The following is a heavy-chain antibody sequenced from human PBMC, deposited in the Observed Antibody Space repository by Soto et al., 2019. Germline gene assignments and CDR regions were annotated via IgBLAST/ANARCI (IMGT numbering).Heavy chain of an antibody. V-gene: IGHV4-39*01. CDR1: GGSISSSSYY. CDR2: IYYSGST. Sequence: SETLSLTCTVSGGSISSSSYYWGWIRQPPGKGLEWIGSIYYSGSTYYNPSLKSRVTISVDTSKNQFSLKLSSVTAADTAVYYCARHHRVDYYDSGYYYGMDVWGQGTTVTVSS. D-gene: IGHD3-10*01. J-gene: IGHJ6*02. CDR3: ARHHRVDYYDSGYYYGMDV.